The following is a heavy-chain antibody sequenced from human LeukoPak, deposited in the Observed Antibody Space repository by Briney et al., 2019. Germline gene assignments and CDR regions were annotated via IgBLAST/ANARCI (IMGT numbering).Heavy chain of an antibody. D-gene: IGHD2-2*02. CDR2: ISAYNGNT. CDR1: GYTFTSYG. Sequence: ASVKVSCKASGYTFTSYGISWVRQAPGQGLEWMGWISAYNGNTNYAQKLQGRVTMTTDTSTSTAYMELRSLRSDDTAVYYCARVPCSTSCYKGWYFDLWGRGTLVTVSS. CDR3: ARVPCSTSCYKGWYFDL. J-gene: IGHJ2*01. V-gene: IGHV1-18*01.